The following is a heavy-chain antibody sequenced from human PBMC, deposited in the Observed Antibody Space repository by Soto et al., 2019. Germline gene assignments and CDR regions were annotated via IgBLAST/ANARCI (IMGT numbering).Heavy chain of an antibody. J-gene: IGHJ6*02. CDR3: ARPAHQPIAVVPAAIRSSYYGMDV. CDR2: IIPIFGTA. D-gene: IGHD2-2*02. V-gene: IGHV1-69*13. Sequence: ASVKVSCKASGGTFSSYAISWVRQAPGQGLEWMGGIIPIFGTANYAQKFQGRVTITADESTSTAYMELSSLRSEDTAVYYCARPAHQPIAVVPAAIRSSYYGMDVWGQGTTVTVSS. CDR1: GGTFSSYA.